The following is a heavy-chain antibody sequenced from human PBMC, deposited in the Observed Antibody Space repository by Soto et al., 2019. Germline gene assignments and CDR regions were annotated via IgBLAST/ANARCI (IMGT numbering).Heavy chain of an antibody. Sequence: SETLSLTCTVSGGSISSGGYYWSVIRQHPGKGLEWIGYIYYSGSTYYNPSLKSRVTISVDTSKNQFSLKLSSVTDADTALYYCSRSSPGGNTGGYWGQRTLVTGSS. J-gene: IGHJ4*02. V-gene: IGHV4-31*03. CDR3: SRSSPGGNTGGY. CDR2: IYYSGST. D-gene: IGHD2-8*02. CDR1: GGSISSGGYY.